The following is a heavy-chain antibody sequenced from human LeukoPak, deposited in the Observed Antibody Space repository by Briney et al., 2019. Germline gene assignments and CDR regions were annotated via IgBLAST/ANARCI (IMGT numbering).Heavy chain of an antibody. V-gene: IGHV4-61*02. CDR3: ARGIVLMVYAEYYFDY. CDR2: ICTSGST. CDR1: GGSISSGSYY. D-gene: IGHD2-8*01. J-gene: IGHJ4*02. Sequence: SETLSLTCTVSGGSISSGSYYWSWIRQPAGKGLEWIGRICTSGSTNYNPSLKGRVTISVDTSKNQFSLKLSSVTAADAAVYYCARGIVLMVYAEYYFDYWGQGTLVTVSS.